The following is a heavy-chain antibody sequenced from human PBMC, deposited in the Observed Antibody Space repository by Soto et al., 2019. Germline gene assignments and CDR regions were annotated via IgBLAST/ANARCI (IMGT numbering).Heavy chain of an antibody. Sequence: QVHLVESGGGVVQPGRSLRLSCAASGFTFSSYAMHWVRQAPGKGLEWVTVMAQDGSSKYYADSVKGRFTISRDNSKNTLYLQMNSLRAEDTAMYYCAISKSSSWHNFDYWGQGTLVTVSS. V-gene: IGHV3-30-3*01. J-gene: IGHJ4*02. CDR3: AISKSSSWHNFDY. CDR1: GFTFSSYA. CDR2: MAQDGSSK. D-gene: IGHD6-13*01.